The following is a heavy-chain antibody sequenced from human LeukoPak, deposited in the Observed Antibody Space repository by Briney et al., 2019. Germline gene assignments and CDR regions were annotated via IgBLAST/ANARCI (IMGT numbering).Heavy chain of an antibody. Sequence: ASVKVSCTASGGTSSSYAISWVRQAPGQGLEWMGGIIPIFGTANYAQKFQGRVTITADESTSTAYMELSSLRSEDTAVYYCASNSRHGYNEGWGQGTLVTVSS. CDR2: IIPIFGTA. CDR1: GGTSSSYA. V-gene: IGHV1-69*13. D-gene: IGHD5-24*01. CDR3: ASNSRHGYNEG. J-gene: IGHJ4*02.